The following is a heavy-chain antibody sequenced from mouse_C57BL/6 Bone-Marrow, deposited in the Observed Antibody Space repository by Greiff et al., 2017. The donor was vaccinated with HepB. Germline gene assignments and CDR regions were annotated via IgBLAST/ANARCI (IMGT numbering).Heavy chain of an antibody. CDR2: IDPSDSYT. CDR3: AREGIYYYGSSCAMDY. D-gene: IGHD1-1*01. CDR1: GYTFTSYW. V-gene: IGHV1-50*01. J-gene: IGHJ4*01. Sequence: QVQLQQPGAELVKPGASVKLSCKASGYTFTSYWMQWVKQRPGQGLEWIGEIDPSDSYTNYNQKFKGKATLTVATSSSTAYMQLSSLTSEDSAVYYCAREGIYYYGSSCAMDYWGQGTSVTVSS.